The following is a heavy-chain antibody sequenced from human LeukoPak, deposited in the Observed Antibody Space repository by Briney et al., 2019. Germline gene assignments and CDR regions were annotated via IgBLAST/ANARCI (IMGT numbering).Heavy chain of an antibody. D-gene: IGHD5-12*01. V-gene: IGHV4-34*01. Sequence: SETLSLTCAVNGGSFSGYYWSWIRQPPGKGLEWIGEINHSGSTNYNPSLKSRVTISVDTSKDQFSLKLSSVTAADTAVYYCARGTHIVATIGNWFDPWGQGTLVTVSS. CDR1: GGSFSGYY. CDR2: INHSGST. CDR3: ARGTHIVATIGNWFDP. J-gene: IGHJ5*02.